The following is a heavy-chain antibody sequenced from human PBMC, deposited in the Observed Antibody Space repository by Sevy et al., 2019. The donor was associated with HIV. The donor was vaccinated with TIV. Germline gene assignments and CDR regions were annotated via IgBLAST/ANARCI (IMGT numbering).Heavy chain of an antibody. CDR1: GFTFSDHY. J-gene: IGHJ6*02. CDR3: TRALIVVAGFFRYYHGMDV. Sequence: GGSLGLSCAASGFTFSDHYMDWVRQAPGKGLEWIGRSRNKANSYTTEYAASVKGRFTISRDESKNSLYLQMNSLKSEDTAIYYCTRALIVVAGFFRYYHGMDVWDQGTTVTVSS. D-gene: IGHD6-19*01. CDR2: SRNKANSYTT. V-gene: IGHV3-72*01.